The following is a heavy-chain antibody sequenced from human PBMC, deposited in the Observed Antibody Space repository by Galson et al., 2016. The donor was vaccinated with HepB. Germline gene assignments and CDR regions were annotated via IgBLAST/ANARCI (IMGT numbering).Heavy chain of an antibody. V-gene: IGHV7-4-1*02. Sequence: SVKVSCKASGYTFTSYAMNWVRQAPGQGLEWMGWINTDTGNPTYVQGFTGRFVFSLDTSVSTAYLQISSLKPEDTAVYYCARDPRGSAWGGIDSWGQGTLVTVSP. D-gene: IGHD6-19*01. CDR2: INTDTGNP. CDR1: GYTFTSYA. CDR3: ARDPRGSAWGGIDS. J-gene: IGHJ4*02.